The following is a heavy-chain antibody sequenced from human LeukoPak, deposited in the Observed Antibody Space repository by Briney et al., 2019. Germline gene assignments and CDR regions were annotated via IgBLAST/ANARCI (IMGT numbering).Heavy chain of an antibody. CDR3: ARMGRYGSGSYYARL. D-gene: IGHD3-10*01. J-gene: IGHJ4*02. Sequence: PSETLSLTCAVYGGSFSGYYWSWIRQPPGKGLEWIGEINHSGSTNYNPSLKSRVTISVDTSKNQFSLKLSSVTAADTAVYYCARMGRYGSGSYYARLWGQGTLVTVSS. CDR2: INHSGST. V-gene: IGHV4-34*01. CDR1: GGSFSGYY.